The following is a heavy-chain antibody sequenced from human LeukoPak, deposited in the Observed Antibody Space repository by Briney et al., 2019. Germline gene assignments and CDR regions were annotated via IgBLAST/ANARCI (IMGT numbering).Heavy chain of an antibody. Sequence: SETLSLTCTVSGGSISSYYWTWIRQPPGKGLEWVGYIYYSGSTNYNPSLKSRVTISVDTSKNQFSLKLSSVTAADTAVYYCARSITSSWYGDFQHWGQGTLVTVSS. D-gene: IGHD6-13*01. CDR3: ARSITSSWYGDFQH. CDR2: IYYSGST. CDR1: GGSISSYY. V-gene: IGHV4-59*01. J-gene: IGHJ1*01.